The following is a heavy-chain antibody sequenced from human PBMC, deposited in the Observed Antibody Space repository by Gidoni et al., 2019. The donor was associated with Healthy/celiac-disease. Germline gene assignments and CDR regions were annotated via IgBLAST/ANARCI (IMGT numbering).Heavy chain of an antibody. Sequence: QVQLLESGGGLVKPGGSLRLSCAAPGFTFSDYYMSWIRQAPGKGLEWVSYISSSSSYTNYADSVKGRFTISRDNAKNSLYLQMNSLRAEDTAVYYCARDRYSYGLVDYWGQGTLVTVSS. J-gene: IGHJ4*02. CDR3: ARDRYSYGLVDY. V-gene: IGHV3-11*05. CDR1: GFTFSDYY. CDR2: ISSSSSYT. D-gene: IGHD5-18*01.